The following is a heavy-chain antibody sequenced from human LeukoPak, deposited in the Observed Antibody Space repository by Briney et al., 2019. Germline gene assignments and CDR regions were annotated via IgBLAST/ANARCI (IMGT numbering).Heavy chain of an antibody. J-gene: IGHJ4*02. CDR2: TSFDGRDQ. V-gene: IGHV3-30*03. D-gene: IGHD2-15*01. CDR3: ATQPCSGGRCFLLH. CDR1: GLIFSDHA. Sequence: GGSLSLSCTASGLIFSDHAMHWVRQAPGKGLEWVAVTSFDGRDQFYADSVKGRFTISRDNSKNILYLQLSSPRVEDTAMYYCATQPCSGGRCFLLHWGQGTLVTVSS.